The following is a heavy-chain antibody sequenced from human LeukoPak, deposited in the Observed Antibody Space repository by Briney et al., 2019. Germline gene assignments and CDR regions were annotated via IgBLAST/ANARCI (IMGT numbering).Heavy chain of an antibody. D-gene: IGHD3-16*02. Sequence: ETGGSLRLSCAASGFTFSNYAMSWVRQAPGKGLEWVSVIYSGGSTYYADSVKGRFTISRDNSKNTLYLQMNSLRAEDTAVYYCARWRRGSWVSGSYRMGYFDYWGQGTLVTVSS. CDR3: ARWRRGSWVSGSYRMGYFDY. V-gene: IGHV3-53*01. CDR1: GFTFSNYA. CDR2: IYSGGST. J-gene: IGHJ4*02.